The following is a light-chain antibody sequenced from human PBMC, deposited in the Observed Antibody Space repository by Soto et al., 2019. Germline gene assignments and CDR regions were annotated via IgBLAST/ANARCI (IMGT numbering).Light chain of an antibody. J-gene: IGLJ3*02. Sequence: QSVLTQSPSASASLGASVKLTCTLSSGHSSYAIAWHQQQPEKGPRYLMKLNSDGSHSKGDGIPDRFSGSSSGAERYLTISSLQSEDEADYYCQTWGTGEFGGGTKLTVL. CDR1: SGHSSYA. V-gene: IGLV4-69*01. CDR2: LNSDGSH. CDR3: QTWGTGE.